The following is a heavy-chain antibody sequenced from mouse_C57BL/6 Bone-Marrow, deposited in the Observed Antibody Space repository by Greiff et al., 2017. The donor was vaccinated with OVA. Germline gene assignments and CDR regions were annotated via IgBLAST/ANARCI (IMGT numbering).Heavy chain of an antibody. J-gene: IGHJ4*01. V-gene: IGHV1-50*01. Sequence: QVQLQQSGAELVKPGASVKLSCKASGYTFTSYWMQWVKQRPGQGLEWIGEIDPSDSYTNYNQKFKGKATLTVDTSSSTAYMQLSSLTSEDSAVYYCARSGDGYYYAMDYWGQGTSVTVSS. CDR1: GYTFTSYW. CDR3: ARSGDGYYYAMDY. CDR2: IDPSDSYT. D-gene: IGHD2-3*01.